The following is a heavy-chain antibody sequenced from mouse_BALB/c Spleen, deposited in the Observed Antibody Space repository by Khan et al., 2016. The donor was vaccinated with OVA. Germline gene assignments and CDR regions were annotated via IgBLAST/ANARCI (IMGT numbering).Heavy chain of an antibody. D-gene: IGHD4-1*01. CDR2: ISSGGDYT. CDR3: YGHITGSFDY. J-gene: IGHJ3*01. CDR1: GFTFSSYS. V-gene: IGHV5-6*01. Sequence: EVQLVESGGDLVKPGGSLKLSCAASGFTFSSYSMSWVRQTPDKRLEWVASISSGGDYTYYPDIVKGRFTISRDNAKNTLYLEMSSLKSEDTAMXYGYGHITGSFDYWGQGTLVTVSA.